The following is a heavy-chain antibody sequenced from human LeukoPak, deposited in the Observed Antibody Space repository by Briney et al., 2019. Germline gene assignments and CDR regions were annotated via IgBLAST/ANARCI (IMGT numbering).Heavy chain of an antibody. Sequence: PSETLSLTCAVYGGSFSGYYWSWIRQPPGKGLEWIGEINHSGSTNYNPSLKSRVTISVDTSKNQFSLKLSSVTAADTAVYYCARHKLRTYYYDSSGPHTYYFDYWGQGTLVTVSS. CDR2: INHSGST. D-gene: IGHD3-22*01. CDR3: ARHKLRTYYYDSSGPHTYYFDY. V-gene: IGHV4-34*01. CDR1: GGSFSGYY. J-gene: IGHJ4*02.